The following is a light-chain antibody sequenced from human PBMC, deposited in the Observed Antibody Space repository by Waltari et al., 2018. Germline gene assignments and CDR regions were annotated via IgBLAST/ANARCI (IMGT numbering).Light chain of an antibody. CDR1: QRISNY. Sequence: DIQMTQSPSSLSASAGDRVTITCRASQRISNYLNWYQQKPGKGPNLLIYAASSLQSGVPSRFSGSGSGTEFTLTIDSLQPEDFATYYYQQTYRPPRTFGQGTKVEI. CDR3: QQTYRPPRT. J-gene: IGKJ1*01. V-gene: IGKV1-39*01. CDR2: AAS.